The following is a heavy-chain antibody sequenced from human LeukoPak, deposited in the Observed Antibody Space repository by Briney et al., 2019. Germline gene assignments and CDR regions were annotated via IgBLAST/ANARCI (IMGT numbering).Heavy chain of an antibody. CDR3: GRQMRYYEILTGYYSGPIDY. Sequence: SETLSLTCTVSGGSISSYYWGWIRQPPGKGLEWIGYIYYTGNTNCNPSLTSRVTISVDTSKNQFSLKLSSVTAADTAVYYCGRQMRYYEILTGYYSGPIDYWGQGTLVTVSS. V-gene: IGHV4-59*01. CDR2: IYYTGNT. CDR1: GGSISSYY. J-gene: IGHJ4*02. D-gene: IGHD3-9*01.